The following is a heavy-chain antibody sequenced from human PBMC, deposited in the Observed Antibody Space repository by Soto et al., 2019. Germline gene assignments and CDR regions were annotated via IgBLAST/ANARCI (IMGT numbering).Heavy chain of an antibody. CDR1: GFTFSSYG. CDR3: ARDPGGGYCSGGSCYAENWFDP. V-gene: IGHV3-33*01. D-gene: IGHD2-15*01. CDR2: IWYDGSNK. Sequence: WGSLRLSCAASGFTFSSYGMHWVRQAPGKGLEWVAVIWYDGSNKYYADSVKGRFTISRDNSKNTLYLQMNSLRAEDTAVYYCARDPGGGYCSGGSCYAENWFDPWGQGTLVTVSS. J-gene: IGHJ5*02.